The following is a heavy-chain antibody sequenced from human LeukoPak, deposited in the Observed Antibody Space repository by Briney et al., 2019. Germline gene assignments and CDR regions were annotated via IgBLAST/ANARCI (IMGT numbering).Heavy chain of an antibody. CDR2: ISGSDTGT. D-gene: IGHD2-15*01. CDR1: GFTLSTYA. CDR3: AKAPAGHCSGVICYPLDN. V-gene: IGHV3-23*01. J-gene: IGHJ4*02. Sequence: GGSLRLSCAASGFTLSTYAMSWVRQAPGKGLEWVSAISGSDTGTYYADSVRGRFTISRDNSKNMLFLQMNSLRAEDTAVYYCAKAPAGHCSGVICYPLDNWGQGILVSVSS.